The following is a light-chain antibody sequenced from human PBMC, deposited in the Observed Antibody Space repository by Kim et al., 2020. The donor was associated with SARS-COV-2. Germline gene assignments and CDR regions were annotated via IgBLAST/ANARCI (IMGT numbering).Light chain of an antibody. CDR2: AAS. V-gene: IGKV1-12*01. Sequence: DIQMTQSPSSVSASVGDRVTITCRASQRISSWLAWYQQKPGKAPNLLIFAASSLQSGVPSRFSGSGSGTDFSLTISSLQPEDSATYYCQQAKSFPYTFGQGTKLEI. CDR1: QRISSW. CDR3: QQAKSFPYT. J-gene: IGKJ2*01.